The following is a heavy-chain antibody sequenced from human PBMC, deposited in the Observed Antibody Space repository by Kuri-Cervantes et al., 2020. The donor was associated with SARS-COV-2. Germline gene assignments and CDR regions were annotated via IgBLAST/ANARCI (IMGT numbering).Heavy chain of an antibody. CDR1: GYTFTSYY. CDR3: ATDWGLRYYFDY. V-gene: IGHV1-46*01. J-gene: IGHJ4*02. D-gene: IGHD3-16*01. CDR2: INPSGGST. Sequence: ASVKVSCKASGYTFTSYYMHWVRQAPGQGLEWMGIINPSGGSTSYAQKFQGRVTMTRDTSTSTVYMELSRLRSDDTAVYYCATDWGLRYYFDYWGQGTLVTVSS.